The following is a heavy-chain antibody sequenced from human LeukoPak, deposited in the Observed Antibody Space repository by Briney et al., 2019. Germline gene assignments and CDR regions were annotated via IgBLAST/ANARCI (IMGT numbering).Heavy chain of an antibody. CDR1: GFTFSSYA. CDR2: ISGSGGST. V-gene: IGHV3-23*01. CDR3: AKTHEYYCMDV. J-gene: IGHJ6*03. Sequence: GGSLRLSCAASGFTFSSYATSWVRQAPGKGLEWVSTISGSGGSTYYADSVKGRFTISRDNSKNTLYPQMNSLRADDTAVYYCAKTHEYYCMDVWGKGTTVTVSS.